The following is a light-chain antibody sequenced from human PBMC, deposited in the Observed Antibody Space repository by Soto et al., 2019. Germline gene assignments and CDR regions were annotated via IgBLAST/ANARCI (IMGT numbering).Light chain of an antibody. V-gene: IGKV1-5*01. CDR1: QSINKW. CDR2: DAS. Sequence: DIQITQSPSTLSASVGDRVTITCRASQSINKWLAWSRQKPGKAPKLLIYDASTSQRGAPSRFSGSGSGTEFTLTITSLQPDDFATYYCQQYNSAGTFGQGTQVDIK. J-gene: IGKJ1*01. CDR3: QQYNSAGT.